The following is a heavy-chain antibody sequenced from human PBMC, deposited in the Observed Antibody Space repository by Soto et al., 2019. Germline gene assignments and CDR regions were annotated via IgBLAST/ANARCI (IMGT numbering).Heavy chain of an antibody. J-gene: IGHJ4*02. CDR2: IWYDGSNK. CDR3: ARWGIAAGDY. D-gene: IGHD6-13*01. Sequence: QVQLVESGGGVVQPGRSLRLSCAASGFTFSSYGMHWVRQAPGKGLEWVAVIWYDGSNKYYADSVKGRFTIYRDTSKNTLYLQMNSLRAEDRAVYYCARWGIAAGDYWGQGTLVTVSS. V-gene: IGHV3-33*01. CDR1: GFTFSSYG.